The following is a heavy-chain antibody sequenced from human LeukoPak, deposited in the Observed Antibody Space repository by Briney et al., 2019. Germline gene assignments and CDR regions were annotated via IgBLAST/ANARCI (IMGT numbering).Heavy chain of an antibody. D-gene: IGHD6-13*01. Sequence: GGSLRLSCAASGFTFSSYSMNWVRQAPGKGLEWVSSISSSGSYIYYADSVKGRFTISRDNAKNSLYLQMNSLRAEDTAVYYCAREHRAMLYSSSWYSPSFFDYWGQGTLVTVSS. CDR1: GFTFSSYS. J-gene: IGHJ4*02. CDR2: ISSSGSYI. CDR3: AREHRAMLYSSSWYSPSFFDY. V-gene: IGHV3-21*01.